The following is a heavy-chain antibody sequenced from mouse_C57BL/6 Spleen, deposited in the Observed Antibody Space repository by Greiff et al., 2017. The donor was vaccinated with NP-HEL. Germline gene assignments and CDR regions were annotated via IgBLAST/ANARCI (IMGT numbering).Heavy chain of an antibody. CDR2: IDPSDSYT. CDR1: GYTFTSYW. CDR3: ARTRRGWYFDV. V-gene: IGHV1-50*01. Sequence: VQLQQPGAELVKPGASVKLSCKASGYTFTSYWMQWVKQRPGQGLEWIGEIDPSDSYTNYNQKFKGKATLTVDTSSSTAYMQLSSLTSEDSAVYYCARTRRGWYFDVWGTGTTVTVSS. J-gene: IGHJ1*03.